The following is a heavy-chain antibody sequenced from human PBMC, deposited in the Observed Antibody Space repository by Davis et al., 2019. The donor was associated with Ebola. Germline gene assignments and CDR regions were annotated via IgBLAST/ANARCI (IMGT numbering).Heavy chain of an antibody. Sequence: GESLKISCAASGFTFSGFGVDWVRQAPGKGLEWISYISSMGGTRDYADSVKGRFTISRDNAKNLLYLQMNSLRAEDTAVYYYARDQQLPPVHYYYGMDVWGKGTTVTVSS. J-gene: IGHJ6*04. CDR2: ISSMGGTR. CDR1: GFTFSGFG. V-gene: IGHV3-48*01. CDR3: ARDQQLPPVHYYYGMDV. D-gene: IGHD6-13*01.